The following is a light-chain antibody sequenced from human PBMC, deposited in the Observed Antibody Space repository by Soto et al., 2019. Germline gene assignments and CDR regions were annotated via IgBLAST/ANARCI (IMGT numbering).Light chain of an antibody. Sequence: DIQMTQSPSSLSASVGDRVTITCQASQDVGNCLNWYQQKAGRAPKFLMQDASNLETGVPSRFSGSGPGKYFSFTITSLQPEDVATYYCQQCRDVPLTFGGGTKVEIK. CDR2: DAS. CDR3: QQCRDVPLT. V-gene: IGKV1-33*01. CDR1: QDVGNC. J-gene: IGKJ4*01.